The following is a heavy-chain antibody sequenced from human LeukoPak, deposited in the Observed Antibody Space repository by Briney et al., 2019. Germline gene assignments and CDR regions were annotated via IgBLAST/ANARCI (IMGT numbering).Heavy chain of an antibody. Sequence: GGSLRLSCAAAGFTVSSNYMTWVRQAPGKGLEWVSVIYSDGTTYYAGSVKGRFTISRENAKNSLYLQMNSLRAGDTAVYYCARADYGGNYDYWGQGTLVTVSS. CDR3: ARADYGGNYDY. V-gene: IGHV3-53*01. D-gene: IGHD4-23*01. CDR1: GFTVSSNY. CDR2: IYSDGTT. J-gene: IGHJ4*02.